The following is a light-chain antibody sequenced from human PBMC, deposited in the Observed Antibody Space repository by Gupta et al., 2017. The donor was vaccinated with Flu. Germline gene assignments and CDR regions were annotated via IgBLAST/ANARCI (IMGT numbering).Light chain of an antibody. CDR2: EAS. J-gene: IGKJ3*01. CDR1: RSFSTW. V-gene: IGKV1-5*03. CDR3: QQHNYDPGFT. Sequence: DIQLTQSPPPLSASVGDRRTITCRASRSFSTWLAWYQQNPGKAPKLLIYEASTSDRGVPSRFSGSGAGTEFTLTISSRQLDDFATSYCQQHNYDPGFTFGHGTKVDVK.